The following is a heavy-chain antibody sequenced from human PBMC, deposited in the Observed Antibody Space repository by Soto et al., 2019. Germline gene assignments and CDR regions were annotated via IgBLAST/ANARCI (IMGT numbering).Heavy chain of an antibody. CDR2: ISYDGSNK. J-gene: IGHJ4*02. V-gene: IGHV3-30*18. CDR1: GFTFSSYG. D-gene: IGHD3-10*01. Sequence: QTGGSLRLSCAASGFTFSSYGMHWVRQAPGKGLEWVAVISYDGSNKYYADSVKGRFTISRDNSKNTLYLQMNSLRAEDTAVYYCAKVEGSGRWRKGHFHXWGQGTLVTVSX. CDR3: AKVEGSGRWRKGHFHX.